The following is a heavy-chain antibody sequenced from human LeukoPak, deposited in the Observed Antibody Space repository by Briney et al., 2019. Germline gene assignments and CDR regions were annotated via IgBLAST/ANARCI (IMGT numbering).Heavy chain of an antibody. V-gene: IGHV3-23*01. CDR2: INASGANT. D-gene: IGHD3-3*01. CDR3: AKEITIFGVVITAFDY. Sequence: GGSLRLSCAASGFIFSNYAINWVRQAPGKGLEWVSTINASGANTYYADSVQGRFTISRDNSKNTLYLQMNSLRAEDTAVYYCAKEITIFGVVITAFDYWGQGTLVTVSS. J-gene: IGHJ4*02. CDR1: GFIFSNYA.